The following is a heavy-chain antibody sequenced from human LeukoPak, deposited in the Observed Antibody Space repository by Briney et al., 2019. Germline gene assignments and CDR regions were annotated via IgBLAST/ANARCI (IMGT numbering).Heavy chain of an antibody. D-gene: IGHD6-13*01. CDR3: AKDGLDSSSWNSFDY. J-gene: IGHJ4*02. CDR2: ISWNSGSI. CDR1: GFTFSSYW. Sequence: PGGSLRLSCAASGFTFSSYWMSWVRQAPGKGLEWVSGISWNSGSIGYADSVKGRFTISRDNAKNSLYLQMNSLRAEDTALYYCAKDGLDSSSWNSFDYWGQGTLVTVSS. V-gene: IGHV3-9*01.